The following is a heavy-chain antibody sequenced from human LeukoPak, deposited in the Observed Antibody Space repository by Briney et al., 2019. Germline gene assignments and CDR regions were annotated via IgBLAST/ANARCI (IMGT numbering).Heavy chain of an antibody. J-gene: IGHJ6*03. CDR2: IRYDGSNK. V-gene: IGHV3-30*02. CDR1: GFTFSSYG. Sequence: PGGSLRLSGAASGFTFSSYGMHWVRQAPGKGLEWVAFIRYDGSNKYYADSVKGRFTISRDNSKNTLYLQMNSLRAEDTAVYYCAKDLDESSGEWQQPYYYYYYMDVWGKGTTVTVSS. D-gene: IGHD6-13*01. CDR3: AKDLDESSGEWQQPYYYYYYMDV.